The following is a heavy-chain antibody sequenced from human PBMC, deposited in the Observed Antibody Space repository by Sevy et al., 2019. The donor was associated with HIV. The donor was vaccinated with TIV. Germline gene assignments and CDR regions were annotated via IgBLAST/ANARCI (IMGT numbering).Heavy chain of an antibody. CDR2: INHSGST. Sequence: LSLTCAVYGGSFSGYYWSCIRQPPGKGLEWIGEINHSGSTNYNPSLKSRVTISVDTSKNQISLKLSSVTAADTAVYYCARGTGDSSRYYYFDYWGQGTLVTVSS. CDR1: GGSFSGYY. CDR3: ARGTGDSSRYYYFDY. J-gene: IGHJ4*02. D-gene: IGHD3-22*01. V-gene: IGHV4-34*01.